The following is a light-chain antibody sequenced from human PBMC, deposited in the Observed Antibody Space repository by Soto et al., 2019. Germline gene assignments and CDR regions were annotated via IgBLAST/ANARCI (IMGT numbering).Light chain of an antibody. CDR3: QSYDISLGGYV. V-gene: IGLV1-40*01. CDR1: SSNFGAGYA. Sequence: QSVLTHPPSVSWAPGHRVTMSCTGGSSNFGAGYAVHWYQYLPGTVPKLLIYGNTNRPSGVPDRFSGSKSGTSASLAITGLQAEDEADYYCQSYDISLGGYVFGGGTKVTVL. J-gene: IGLJ1*01. CDR2: GNT.